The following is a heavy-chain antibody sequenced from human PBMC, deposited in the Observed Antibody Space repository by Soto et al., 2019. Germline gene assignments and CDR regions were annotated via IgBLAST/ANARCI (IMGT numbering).Heavy chain of an antibody. CDR3: AGAGYRGEIHYSGDY. CDR1: GFTFSDHY. J-gene: IGHJ4*02. V-gene: IGHV3-72*01. D-gene: IGHD3-9*01. CDR2: GRNKANGYTT. Sequence: EVQLVESGGGLVQPGGSLSLSCAASGFTFSDHYMQWVRQAPGTGLEWVGRGRNKANGYTTEYAASGKGSITSSGDDPQNSVYLQMNSLKTEDTAMYYRAGAGYRGEIHYSGDYWGQGTLVTVSS.